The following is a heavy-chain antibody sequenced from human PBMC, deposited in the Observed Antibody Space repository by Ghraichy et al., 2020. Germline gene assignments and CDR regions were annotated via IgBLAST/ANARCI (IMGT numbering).Heavy chain of an antibody. V-gene: IGHV3-20*04. Sequence: GGSLRLSCAASGFIFDDYDMSWVRHVPGKGLEWLSGINWNGGSTGYADSVKGRFTISRDNAKNSLYLQMNSLRAEDTAFYYCARSGYSSGWYVDYLDYWGEGTLVPVSS. J-gene: IGHJ4*02. D-gene: IGHD6-19*01. CDR2: INWNGGST. CDR1: GFIFDDYD. CDR3: ARSGYSSGWYVDYLDY.